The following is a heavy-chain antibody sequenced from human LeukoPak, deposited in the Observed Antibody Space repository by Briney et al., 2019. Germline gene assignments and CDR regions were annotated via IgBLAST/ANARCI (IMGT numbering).Heavy chain of an antibody. CDR2: IYYSGST. Sequence: SETLSLTCTVSGGSISSYYWSWIRQPPGKGLEWIGYIYYSGSTNYNPSLKSRVTISVDTSKNQFSLKLSSVTAADTAVYYCARHDPRVDAFDIWGQGTMVTVSS. D-gene: IGHD6-6*01. CDR3: ARHDPRVDAFDI. J-gene: IGHJ3*02. V-gene: IGHV4-59*08. CDR1: GGSISSYY.